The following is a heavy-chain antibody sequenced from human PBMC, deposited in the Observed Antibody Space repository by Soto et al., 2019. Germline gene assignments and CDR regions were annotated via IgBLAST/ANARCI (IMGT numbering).Heavy chain of an antibody. CDR3: ARGRYKTWGA. J-gene: IGHJ5*02. CDR2: INQSGNT. CDR1: GGSFSGYY. Sequence: ASETLSLTCAVYGGSFSGYYCSWIRLAPGKGLEWIGEINQSGNTNHNPSLKSRITMSVDTSKNQFSLNLGSVTAADTAVYYCARGRYKTWGAWTQGTLVTVSS. V-gene: IGHV4-34*01. D-gene: IGHD3-16*01.